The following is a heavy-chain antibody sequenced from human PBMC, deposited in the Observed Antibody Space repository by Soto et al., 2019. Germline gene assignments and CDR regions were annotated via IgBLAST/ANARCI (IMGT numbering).Heavy chain of an antibody. CDR1: GYSFTSYW. D-gene: IGHD2-2*01. V-gene: IGHV5-10-1*01. CDR2: IDPSDSYT. CDR3: AAQSYCSSTSCLGPNYYYGMDV. Sequence: PGESLKISCKGSGYSFTSYWISWVRQMPGKGLEWMGRIDPSDSYTNYSPSLQGHVTISADKSISTAYLQWSSLKAPDTAMYYCAAQSYCSSTSCLGPNYYYGMDVWGQGTTVTVSS. J-gene: IGHJ6*02.